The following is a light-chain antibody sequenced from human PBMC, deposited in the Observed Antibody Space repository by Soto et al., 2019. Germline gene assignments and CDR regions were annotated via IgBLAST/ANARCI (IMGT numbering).Light chain of an antibody. V-gene: IGKV1-5*03. CDR2: RPS. Sequence: DIQMTQSPSTRSASVGDRVPITCRASQSTRNWLSWYQQKPGKAPKLLIYRPSALERGVQSRFTGSGSGTEFTLTISSLQPDDFAIYFCPQYNPDSHTFGQGTKVDSK. CDR1: QSTRNW. J-gene: IGKJ2*01. CDR3: PQYNPDSHT.